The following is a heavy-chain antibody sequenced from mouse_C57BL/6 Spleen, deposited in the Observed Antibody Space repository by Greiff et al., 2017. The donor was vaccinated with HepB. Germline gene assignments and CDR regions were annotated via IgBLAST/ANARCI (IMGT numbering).Heavy chain of an antibody. D-gene: IGHD2-3*01. Sequence: EVQLQQSGPELVKPGASVKISCKASGYTFTDYYMNWVKQSHGKSLEWIGDINPNNGGTSYNQKFKGKATLTVDKSSSTAYMELRSLTSEDSAVYYCAVYDGYDYYAMDYWGQGTSVTVSS. V-gene: IGHV1-26*01. J-gene: IGHJ4*01. CDR3: AVYDGYDYYAMDY. CDR1: GYTFTDYY. CDR2: INPNNGGT.